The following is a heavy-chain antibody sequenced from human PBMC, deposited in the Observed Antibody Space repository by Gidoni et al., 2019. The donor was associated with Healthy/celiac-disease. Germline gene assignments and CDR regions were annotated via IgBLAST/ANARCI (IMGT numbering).Heavy chain of an antibody. V-gene: IGHV4-39*01. CDR3: VGTMIVVVTMRAFDI. Sequence: QLQLQESGPGLVKPSETLSLTCTVSGGSISSSSYYWGWIRQPPGKGLEWIGSIYYSGSTYYNPSLKSRVTISVDTSKNQFSLKLSSVTAADTAVYYCVGTMIVVVTMRAFDIWGQGTMVTVSS. CDR2: IYYSGST. J-gene: IGHJ3*02. CDR1: GGSISSSSYY. D-gene: IGHD3-22*01.